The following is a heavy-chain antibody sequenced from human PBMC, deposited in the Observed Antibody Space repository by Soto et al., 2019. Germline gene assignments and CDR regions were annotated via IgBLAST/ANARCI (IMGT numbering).Heavy chain of an antibody. D-gene: IGHD3-10*01. Sequence: GGSLRLSCAASGFTFSSYGIHWVRQAPGKGLEWVAVISYDGSNKYYADSVKGRFTISRDNSKNTLYLQMNSLRAEDTAVYYCAKDLVYYYGSDVWYYMDVWGKGTTVTVSS. CDR2: ISYDGSNK. CDR3: AKDLVYYYGSDVWYYMDV. J-gene: IGHJ6*03. V-gene: IGHV3-30*18. CDR1: GFTFSSYG.